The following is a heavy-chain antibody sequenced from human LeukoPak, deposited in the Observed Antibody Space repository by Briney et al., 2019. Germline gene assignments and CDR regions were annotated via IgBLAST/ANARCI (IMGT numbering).Heavy chain of an antibody. CDR2: IGTAGDT. V-gene: IGHV3-13*01. D-gene: IGHD5-18*01. CDR1: GFTFSSYD. J-gene: IGHJ6*02. CDR3: ARAVRGYSYEPTRYYYYGMDV. Sequence: PGGSLRLSCAASGFTFSSYDMHWVRQATGKGLEWVSAIGTAGDTYYPGSVKGRFTISRENAKNSLYLQMNSLRAGDTAVYYCARAVRGYSYEPTRYYYYGMDVWGQGTTVTVSS.